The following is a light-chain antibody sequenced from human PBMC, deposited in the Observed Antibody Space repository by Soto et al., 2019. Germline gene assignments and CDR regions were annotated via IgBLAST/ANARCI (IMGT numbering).Light chain of an antibody. V-gene: IGLV2-14*01. CDR1: SSDVGNYNY. J-gene: IGLJ1*01. Sequence: QSALTQPASVSGSPGQSITISCTGTSSDVGNYNYVSWYQQHPGKVPKLMIFEVTNRPSGISNRFSGSKSGSTASLTISGLQAEDEAEYYCNSYTSSSTLVFGTGTKVTVL. CDR2: EVT. CDR3: NSYTSSSTLV.